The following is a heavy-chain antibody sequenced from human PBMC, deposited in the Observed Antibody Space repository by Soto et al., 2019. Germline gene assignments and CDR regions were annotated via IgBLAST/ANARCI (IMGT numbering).Heavy chain of an antibody. Sequence: SETLSLTCTVSGGSIGSTYYSWGWIRQPPGKGLEWIGSIYYSGDTYYNPSLKSRVTTSVDTSKNQPSLKLSSVTAADTAVYYCATRFTVTSSYFDYWGQG. D-gene: IGHD4-4*01. CDR3: ATRFTVTSSYFDY. J-gene: IGHJ4*02. V-gene: IGHV4-39*01. CDR1: GGSIGSTYYS. CDR2: IYYSGDT.